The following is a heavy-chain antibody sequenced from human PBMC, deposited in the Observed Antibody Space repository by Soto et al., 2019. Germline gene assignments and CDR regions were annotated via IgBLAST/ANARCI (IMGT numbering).Heavy chain of an antibody. CDR1: GFTFSHYP. CDR2: ISFDGNNK. Sequence: QVQLVESGGGVVQPGRSLRLSCAASGFTFSHYPMHWVRQAPGKGLEWVALISFDGNNKKYADSVKGRFTISRDNSKNTLYLQMDSLRPEDTSVYYCARDPVEMASITVGDHFDNWGQGTLVTVSS. V-gene: IGHV3-30-3*01. D-gene: IGHD3-16*01. J-gene: IGHJ4*02. CDR3: ARDPVEMASITVGDHFDN.